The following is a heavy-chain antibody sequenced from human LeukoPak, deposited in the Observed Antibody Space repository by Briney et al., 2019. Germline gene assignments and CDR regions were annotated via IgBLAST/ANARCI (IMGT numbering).Heavy chain of an antibody. CDR3: ARVSDSSGYYYCNY. V-gene: IGHV4-59*08. CDR1: GGSISSYY. J-gene: IGHJ4*02. D-gene: IGHD3-22*01. Sequence: SETLSLTCTVSGGSISSYYWSWIRQPPGKGLEWIGHIYYSGSTNYNPSLKSRVTISVDTSKYQFSLKLSSVTAADTAVYYRARVSDSSGYYYCNYWGQGTLVTVSS. CDR2: IYYSGST.